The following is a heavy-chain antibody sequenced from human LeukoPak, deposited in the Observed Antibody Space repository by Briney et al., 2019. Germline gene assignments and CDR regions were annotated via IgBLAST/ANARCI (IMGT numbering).Heavy chain of an antibody. Sequence: GGFLRLSCAASGFTFSSYAMSWVRQAPGKGLEWVSAISGSGGSTYYADSVKGRFTFSRDNSKNTLYLQMKSLRAEDTAMYYCAKAPAYYYYFDQWGQGTLVTVSS. CDR1: GFTFSSYA. J-gene: IGHJ4*02. CDR2: ISGSGGST. V-gene: IGHV3-23*01. D-gene: IGHD2-21*01. CDR3: AKAPAYYYYFDQ.